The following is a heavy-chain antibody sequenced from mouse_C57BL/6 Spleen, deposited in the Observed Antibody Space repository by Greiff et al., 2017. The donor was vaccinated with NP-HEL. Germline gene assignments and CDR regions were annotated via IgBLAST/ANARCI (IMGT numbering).Heavy chain of an antibody. CDR1: GFTFSDYG. Sequence: VQLQQSGGGLVKPGGSLKLSCAASGFTFSDYGMHWVRQAPEKGLEWVAYISSGSSTIYYADTVKGRFTISRDNAKHTLFLQMNSLRSEDTAMYYCARRSTMSTLDYWGQGTTLTVSS. D-gene: IGHD2-4*01. CDR2: ISSGSSTI. J-gene: IGHJ2*01. CDR3: ARRSTMSTLDY. V-gene: IGHV5-17*01.